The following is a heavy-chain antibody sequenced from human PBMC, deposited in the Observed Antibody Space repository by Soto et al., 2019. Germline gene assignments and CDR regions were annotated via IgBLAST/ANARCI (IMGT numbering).Heavy chain of an antibody. J-gene: IGHJ6*03. CDR2: IYYSGST. CDR1: DGSISSYY. Sequence: SETLSLTCTVSDGSISSYYWSWIRQPPGKGLEWIGYIYYSGSTNYNPSLKSRVTISVDTSKNQFSLKLSSVTAADTAVYYCAKLNIVVVPAAPYYYYYMDVWGKATTVTVSS. CDR3: AKLNIVVVPAAPYYYYYMDV. D-gene: IGHD2-2*01. V-gene: IGHV4-59*01.